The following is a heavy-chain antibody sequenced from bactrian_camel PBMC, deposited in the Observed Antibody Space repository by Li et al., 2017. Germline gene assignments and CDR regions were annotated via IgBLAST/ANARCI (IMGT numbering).Heavy chain of an antibody. CDR2: VNTGGDST. J-gene: IGHJ4*01. CDR1: GFNFSTYY. V-gene: IGHV3S19*01. CDR3: AADVWHVGLDH. D-gene: IGHD7*01. Sequence: VQLVESGRGLVQPGGSLRLSCAASGFNFSTYYMAWVRQAPGKGLEWVSSVNTGGDSTDYADSVKGRFTISIDTANNMLYLQLNSLKPEDTAVYYCAADVWHVGLDHWGQGTQVTVS.